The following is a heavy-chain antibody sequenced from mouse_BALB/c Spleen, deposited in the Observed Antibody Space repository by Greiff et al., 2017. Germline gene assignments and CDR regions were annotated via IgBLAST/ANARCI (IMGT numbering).Heavy chain of an antibody. J-gene: IGHJ4*01. V-gene: IGHV5-9-4*01. D-gene: IGHD4-1*01. CDR2: ISSGGSYT. CDR1: GFTFSSYA. CDR3: ATQLTGYAMDY. Sequence: EVHLVESGGGLVKPGGSLKLSCAASGFTFSSYAMSWVRQSPEKRLEWVAEISSGGSYTYYPDTVTGRFTISRDNAKNTLYLEMSSLRSEDTAMYYCATQLTGYAMDYWGQGTSVTVSS.